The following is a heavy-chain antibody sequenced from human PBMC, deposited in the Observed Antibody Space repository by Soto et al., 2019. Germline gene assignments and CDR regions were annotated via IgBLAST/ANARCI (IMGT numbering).Heavy chain of an antibody. Sequence: GASVKATCKDSGYAFASYGSSWVRQAPGQGLEWMGWMSAYNGNTNYAQKLQGRVTITRDMSTSTAYMELSSLRSEDTAVYYCAAHPQYCSSTSGYSRGDYYYGMDVWGQGTTVTVSS. J-gene: IGHJ6*02. CDR1: GYAFASYG. CDR2: MSAYNGNT. D-gene: IGHD2-2*02. V-gene: IGHV1-18*04. CDR3: AAHPQYCSSTSGYSRGDYYYGMDV.